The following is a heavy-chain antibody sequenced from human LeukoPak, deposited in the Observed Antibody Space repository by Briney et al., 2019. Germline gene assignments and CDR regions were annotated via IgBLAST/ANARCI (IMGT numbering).Heavy chain of an antibody. Sequence: SETLSLTCAVYGGSFSGYYWIWIRQPPGKGLEWIGEINHSGSTNYNPSLKSRVTISVDTSMNQFSLKLSSVTAADTAVYYCASSPVGATDYWGQGTLVTVSS. D-gene: IGHD1-26*01. CDR1: GGSFSGYY. V-gene: IGHV4-34*01. J-gene: IGHJ4*02. CDR3: ASSPVGATDY. CDR2: INHSGST.